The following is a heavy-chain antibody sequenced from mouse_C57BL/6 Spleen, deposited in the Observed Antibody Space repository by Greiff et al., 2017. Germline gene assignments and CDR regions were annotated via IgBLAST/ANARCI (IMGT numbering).Heavy chain of an antibody. CDR1: GYTFTSYW. CDR2: IHPNSGST. CDR3: ARGGAQATLYYAMDY. J-gene: IGHJ4*01. D-gene: IGHD3-2*02. Sequence: QVQLQQPGAELVKPGASVKLSCKASGYTFTSYWMHWVKQRPGQGLEWIGMIHPNSGSTNYNEKFKSKATLTVDKSSSTAYMQLSSLTSEDSAVYYCARGGAQATLYYAMDYWGQGTSVTVSS. V-gene: IGHV1-64*01.